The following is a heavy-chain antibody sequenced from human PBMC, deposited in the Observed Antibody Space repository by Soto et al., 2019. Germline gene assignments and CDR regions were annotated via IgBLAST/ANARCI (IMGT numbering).Heavy chain of an antibody. D-gene: IGHD2-2*01. J-gene: IGHJ4*02. CDR2: INSDGSST. Sequence: EVPLVESGGALVQPGGSLRLSCAASGFTFSNYWMHWVRQAPGKGLVWVSRINSDGSSTNYADSAKGRFTISRDNTKNTLNLQMNSLRAKNTDVYYCASVEACSSTSCYSVFDYWGQGTLVTVSS. CDR3: ASVEACSSTSCYSVFDY. V-gene: IGHV3-74*01. CDR1: GFTFSNYW.